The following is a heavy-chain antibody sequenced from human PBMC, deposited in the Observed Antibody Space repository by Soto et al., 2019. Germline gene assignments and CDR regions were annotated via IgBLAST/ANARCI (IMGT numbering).Heavy chain of an antibody. J-gene: IGHJ4*02. CDR1: GFTFSSYA. CDR3: ARETYSSGWTPTFDY. Sequence: QVQLVESGGGVVQPGRSLRLSCAASGFTFSSYAMHWVRQAPGQGLEWVAVISYDGSNKYYADSVKGRFTISRDNSKNTLYLQMTSLRAEDTAVYYCARETYSSGWTPTFDYWCQGNLVTVSS. V-gene: IGHV3-30-3*01. CDR2: ISYDGSNK. D-gene: IGHD6-19*01.